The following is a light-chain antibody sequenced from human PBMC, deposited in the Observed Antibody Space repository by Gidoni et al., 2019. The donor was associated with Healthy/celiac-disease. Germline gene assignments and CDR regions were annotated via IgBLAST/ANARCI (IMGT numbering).Light chain of an antibody. J-gene: IGKJ4*01. Sequence: DIQMTQAPSSLSASVGDRVTITCRASQSISSYLNWYQQKSGKAPKLLIYAASSLQSGVPSRFRGSGSGPDFTLPISSLQPEDFATYYCHQIYSTPALTFGGGTKVEI. V-gene: IGKV1-39*01. CDR2: AAS. CDR3: HQIYSTPALT. CDR1: QSISSY.